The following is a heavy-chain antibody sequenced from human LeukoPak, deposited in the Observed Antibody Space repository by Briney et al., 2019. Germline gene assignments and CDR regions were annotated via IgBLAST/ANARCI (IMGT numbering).Heavy chain of an antibody. V-gene: IGHV4-39*01. CDR1: GVSISSSTYY. Sequence: SETLTLTCTVSGVSISSSTYYGGWIRQPPGKGLEWIGSIYYSGSNYSNPSLRSRVTISVDTTKIQFPLKVSYVTAADTAVYYCSRFPTDGSSWPNYWGQGTLVTVPS. D-gene: IGHD6-13*01. CDR3: SRFPTDGSSWPNY. CDR2: IYYSGSN. J-gene: IGHJ4*02.